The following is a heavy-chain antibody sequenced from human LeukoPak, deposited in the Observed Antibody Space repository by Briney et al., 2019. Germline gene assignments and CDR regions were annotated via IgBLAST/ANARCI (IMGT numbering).Heavy chain of an antibody. Sequence: PGGSLRLSCAASGFTFSSYSMNWVRQAPGKGLEWVSSISSSSSYIYYADSVKGRFTISRDNAKNSLYLQMNSLRAEDTAVYYCARDSPMLRVATIDYWGQGTLVTVSS. D-gene: IGHD5-12*01. J-gene: IGHJ4*02. CDR1: GFTFSSYS. CDR3: ARDSPMLRVATIDY. V-gene: IGHV3-21*01. CDR2: ISSSSSYI.